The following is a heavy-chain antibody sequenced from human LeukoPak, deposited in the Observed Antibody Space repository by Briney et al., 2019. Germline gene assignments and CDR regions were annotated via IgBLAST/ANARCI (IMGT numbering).Heavy chain of an antibody. J-gene: IGHJ4*02. CDR1: GFTFSNYW. V-gene: IGHV3-7*01. D-gene: IGHD3-9*01. CDR3: ARGHYDVLTSSYKWSPDY. CDR2: IKQDGSEK. Sequence: PGGSLRLSCAASGFTFSNYWMSWLRQAPGKGLEWVANIKQDGSEKYYVDSVKGRFTISRDNAKNSLSLRLDSLRAEDTAVYYCARGHYDVLTSSYKWSPDYWGQGTLVTVSS.